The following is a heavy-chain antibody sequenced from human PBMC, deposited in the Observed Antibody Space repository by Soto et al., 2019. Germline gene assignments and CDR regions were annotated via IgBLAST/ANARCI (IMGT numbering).Heavy chain of an antibody. CDR2: VSSTTNYI. CDR3: ARESEDLTSNFDY. J-gene: IGHJ4*02. Sequence: PGGSLRLSCAASGFIFTRYSMNWVRQAPGKELEWVSSVSSTTNYIYYGDSMKGRFTISRDNAKNSLYLEMNSLRAEDTAVYYCARESEDLTSNFDYWGQGTLVTVSS. CDR1: GFIFTRYS. V-gene: IGHV3-21*06.